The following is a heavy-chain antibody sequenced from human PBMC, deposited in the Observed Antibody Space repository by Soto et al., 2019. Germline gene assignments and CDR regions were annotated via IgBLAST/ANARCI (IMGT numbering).Heavy chain of an antibody. V-gene: IGHV3-30*18. J-gene: IGHJ4*02. D-gene: IGHD4-17*01. CDR3: AKVPGGDYGGD. CDR2: ISYDGSNK. Sequence: GGSLRLSCAASGFTFSSYGMHWVRQAPGKGLEWVAVISYDGSNKYYADSVKGRFTISRDNSKNTLYLQMNSLRAEDTGVYYCAKVPGGDYGGDWGQGTLVTVSS. CDR1: GFTFSSYG.